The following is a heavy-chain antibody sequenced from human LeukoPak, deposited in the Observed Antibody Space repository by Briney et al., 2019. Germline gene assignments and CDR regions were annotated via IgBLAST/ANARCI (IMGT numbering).Heavy chain of an antibody. Sequence: PSETLSLTCTVSGGSISSSSYYWGWIRQPPGKGLEWIGYIYYSGSTNYNPSLKSRVTISVDTSKNQFSLKLSSVTAADTAVYYCARAGYSYGTDYWGQGTLVTVSS. D-gene: IGHD5-18*01. V-gene: IGHV4-61*05. CDR2: IYYSGST. CDR1: GGSISSSSYY. J-gene: IGHJ4*02. CDR3: ARAGYSYGTDY.